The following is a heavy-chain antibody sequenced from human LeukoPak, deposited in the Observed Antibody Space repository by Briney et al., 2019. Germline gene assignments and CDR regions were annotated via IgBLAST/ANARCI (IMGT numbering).Heavy chain of an antibody. V-gene: IGHV4-59*08. D-gene: IGHD3-10*01. CDR1: GGSISSYY. J-gene: IGHJ3*02. Sequence: SETLFLTCTVSGGSISSYYWSWIRQPPGKGLEWIGYIDYSGYTNYNPSLKSRVTISVDTSENQFSLKLSSVAAADTAMYYCARHGVYHYSSWSGNRDAFDIWGHGTVVTVSS. CDR3: ARHGVYHYSSWSGNRDAFDI. CDR2: IDYSGYT.